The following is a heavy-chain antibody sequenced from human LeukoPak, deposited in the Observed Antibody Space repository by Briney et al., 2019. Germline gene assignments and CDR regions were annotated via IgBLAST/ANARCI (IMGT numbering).Heavy chain of an antibody. D-gene: IGHD4-11*01. V-gene: IGHV1-2*02. CDR2: INPNSGGT. CDR3: AIRVDYPNAFDI. J-gene: IGHJ3*02. CDR1: GYTFTDYY. Sequence: ASVKVSCKASGYTFTDYYMHWVRQAPGQGLEWMGWINPNSGGTNYAQKFQGRVTMTRDTSISTAYMELSRLRSDDTAVYYCAIRVDYPNAFDIWGQGTMVTVSS.